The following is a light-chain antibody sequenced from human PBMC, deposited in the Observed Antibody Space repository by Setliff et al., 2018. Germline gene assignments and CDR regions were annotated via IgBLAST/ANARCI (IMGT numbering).Light chain of an antibody. CDR1: SSDVGYYNY. V-gene: IGLV2-14*01. J-gene: IGLJ1*01. CDR3: SSYTSSSTRV. Sequence: QSVLTQPASVSGSPGQSITISCTGTSSDVGYYNYVSWYQQHPGKAPKLMIYEVSNRPSGVSNRFSGSKSGNTASLTISGLQAEDEADYYCSSYTSSSTRVLGTGTKVTVL. CDR2: EVS.